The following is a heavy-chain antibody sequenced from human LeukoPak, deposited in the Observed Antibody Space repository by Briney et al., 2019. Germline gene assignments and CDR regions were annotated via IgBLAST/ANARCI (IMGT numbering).Heavy chain of an antibody. CDR2: ISSSGSTI. V-gene: IGHV3-11*04. J-gene: IGHJ6*03. CDR1: GFTFSDYY. Sequence: GGSLRLSCAASGFTFSDYYMSWIRQAPGKGLEWVSYISSSGSTIYYADSLKGRFTISRDNAKNSLYLQMNSLRAEDTAVYYCARGGTTYYDFWSGYHDSSMDVWGKGTTVTVSS. D-gene: IGHD3-3*01. CDR3: ARGGTTYYDFWSGYHDSSMDV.